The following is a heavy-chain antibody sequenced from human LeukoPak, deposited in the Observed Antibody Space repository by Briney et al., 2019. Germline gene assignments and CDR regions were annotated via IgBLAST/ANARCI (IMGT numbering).Heavy chain of an antibody. CDR1: GLTFSSYA. CDR3: AKLKVFGSGSWDY. CDR2: ISSSGDST. J-gene: IGHJ4*02. Sequence: PGGSLRLSCAASGLTFSSYAMSWVRQAPGKGLEWVSSISSSGDSTYYADSVKGRFTISRDNSKNTLYLQMNSLRVEDTATYYCAKLKVFGSGSWDYWGQGSLVTVSS. D-gene: IGHD3-10*01. V-gene: IGHV3-23*01.